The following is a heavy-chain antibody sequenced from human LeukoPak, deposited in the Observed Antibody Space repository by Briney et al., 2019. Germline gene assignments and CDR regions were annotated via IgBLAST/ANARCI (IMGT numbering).Heavy chain of an antibody. Sequence: SETLSLTCTVSGGPISSYYWSWIRQPPGKGLEWIGYIYYSGSTNYNPSLKSRVTISVDTSKNQFSLKLSSVTAADTAVYYCARSPGDLYYYYGMDVWGQGTTVTVSS. CDR3: ARSPGDLYYYYGMDV. D-gene: IGHD3-10*01. CDR1: GGPISSYY. V-gene: IGHV4-59*01. CDR2: IYYSGST. J-gene: IGHJ6*02.